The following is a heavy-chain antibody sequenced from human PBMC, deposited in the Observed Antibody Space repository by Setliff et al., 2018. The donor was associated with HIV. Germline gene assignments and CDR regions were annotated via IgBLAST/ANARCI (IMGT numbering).Heavy chain of an antibody. CDR1: GGSISSHY. D-gene: IGHD3-22*01. V-gene: IGHV4-59*11. J-gene: IGHJ4*02. Sequence: SETLSLTCTVSGGSISSHYWSWIRQPPGKGLEWLGYVSYIGSTTYNPSLKSRVTISVDTSKNQFSLKLTSVTAADTAVYYCTTEFPLSSPYYYDSSGYYYWGQGTLVTVSS. CDR2: VSYIGST. CDR3: TTEFPLSSPYYYDSSGYYY.